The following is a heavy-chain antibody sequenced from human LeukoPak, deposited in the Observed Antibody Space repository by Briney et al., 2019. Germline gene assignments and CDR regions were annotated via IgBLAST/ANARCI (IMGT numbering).Heavy chain of an antibody. V-gene: IGHV3-11*01. CDR1: GFTFSDYH. Sequence: GGSLRLSCAASGFTFSDYHMSRIRQAPGKGLEWVSYISSSGSTIYYADSVKGRFTISRDNAKNSLYLQMNSLRAEDTAVYYCARGTDGYKVHDAFDIWGQGTMVTVSS. J-gene: IGHJ3*02. CDR3: ARGTDGYKVHDAFDI. CDR2: ISSSGSTI. D-gene: IGHD5-24*01.